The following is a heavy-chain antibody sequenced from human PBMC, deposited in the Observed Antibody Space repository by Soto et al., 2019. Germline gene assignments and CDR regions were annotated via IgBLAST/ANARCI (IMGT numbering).Heavy chain of an antibody. V-gene: IGHV1-24*01. Sequence: ASVKVSCKVSGYTLTELSMHWVRQAPGKGLEWMGGFDPEDGETIYAQKFQGRVTMTEDTSTDTAYMEMNSLRVEDTAIYYCARDPTGYYNFDQWGQGTLVTVSS. CDR2: FDPEDGET. D-gene: IGHD3-9*01. CDR3: ARDPTGYYNFDQ. J-gene: IGHJ4*02. CDR1: GYTLTELS.